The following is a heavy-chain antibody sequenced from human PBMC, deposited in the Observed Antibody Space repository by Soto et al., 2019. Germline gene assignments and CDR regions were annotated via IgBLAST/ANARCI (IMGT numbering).Heavy chain of an antibody. CDR3: AKQNRNDYVWGSYRYRNYYYYGMDV. J-gene: IGHJ6*02. D-gene: IGHD3-16*02. Sequence: SLRLSCAASGFTLSSYAMSWVRQAPGKGLEWVSAISGSGGSTYYADSVRGRFTISRDNSKNTLYLQMNSLRAEDTAVYYCAKQNRNDYVWGSYRYRNYYYYGMDVWGQGTTVTVSS. V-gene: IGHV3-23*01. CDR2: ISGSGGST. CDR1: GFTLSSYA.